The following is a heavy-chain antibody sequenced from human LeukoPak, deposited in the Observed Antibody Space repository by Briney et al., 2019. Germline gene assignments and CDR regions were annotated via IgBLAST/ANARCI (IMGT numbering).Heavy chain of an antibody. Sequence: PGGSLRLSCAASGFTVSNNYMRWIRQAPGKGLEWVSYISSSGTTIYYADSVKGRFTISRDNAKNSLYLQMNSLRAEDTAVYYCARGRYCSSTSCYTPKGDWFDPWGQGNLVTVSS. CDR2: ISSSGTTI. J-gene: IGHJ5*02. D-gene: IGHD2-2*02. CDR1: GFTVSNNY. CDR3: ARGRYCSSTSCYTPKGDWFDP. V-gene: IGHV3-11*04.